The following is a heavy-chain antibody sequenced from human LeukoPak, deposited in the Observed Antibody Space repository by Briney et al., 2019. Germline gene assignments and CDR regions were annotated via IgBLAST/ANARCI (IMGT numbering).Heavy chain of an antibody. J-gene: IGHJ6*03. V-gene: IGHV1-69*13. CDR3: ARACSALRFLEWSDNYMDV. CDR2: IIPIFGTA. CDR1: GGTFSSYA. D-gene: IGHD3-3*01. Sequence: SVKVSCKASGGTFSSYAISWVRQAPGQGLEWMGGIIPIFGTANYAQKFQGRVTITADESTSTAYMELSSLRSEDTAVYYCARACSALRFLEWSDNYMDVWGKGTTVTVSS.